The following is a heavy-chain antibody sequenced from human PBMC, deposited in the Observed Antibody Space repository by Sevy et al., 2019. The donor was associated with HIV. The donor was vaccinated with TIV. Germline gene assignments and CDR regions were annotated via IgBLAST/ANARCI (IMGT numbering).Heavy chain of an antibody. Sequence: ASVKVSCKASGYTFTSYGISWVQQAPGQGLEWMGWISAYNGNTNYAQKLQGRVTMTTDTSTSTAYMELRSLRSDDTAVYYCARPHTIFGVVSSYYGMDVWGQGTTVTVSS. CDR2: ISAYNGNT. CDR3: ARPHTIFGVVSSYYGMDV. V-gene: IGHV1-18*01. J-gene: IGHJ6*02. D-gene: IGHD3-3*01. CDR1: GYTFTSYG.